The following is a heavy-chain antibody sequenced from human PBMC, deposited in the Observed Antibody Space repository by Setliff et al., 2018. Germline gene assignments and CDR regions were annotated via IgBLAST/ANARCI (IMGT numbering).Heavy chain of an antibody. Sequence: HPGGSLRLSCAVSGFTLSAYAMSWVRQAPGKGLEWVSVIYSGDRSTFYTDSVKGRFTISRDSSKNTLYLQMNSLRAEDTAVYYCAGQGPIFGSGLIPGFDQWGQGTMVTVSS. CDR3: AGQGPIFGSGLIPGFDQ. CDR2: IYSGDRST. J-gene: IGHJ4*02. V-gene: IGHV3-23*03. CDR1: GFTLSAYA. D-gene: IGHD3-3*01.